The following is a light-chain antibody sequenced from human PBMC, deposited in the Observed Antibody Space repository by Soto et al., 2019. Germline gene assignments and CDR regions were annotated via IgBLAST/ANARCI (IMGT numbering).Light chain of an antibody. J-gene: IGKJ4*01. Sequence: DIQLTQSPSFLSASVGDRVTITCRASQGIAGYLAWYQQKPRKAPKLLIYAASSLLSGVPSRFSGSGSGTDFTLTISSLQPDDFATYYCQQANRFPLTFGGGTKVEIK. CDR3: QQANRFPLT. CDR2: AAS. V-gene: IGKV1-9*01. CDR1: QGIAGY.